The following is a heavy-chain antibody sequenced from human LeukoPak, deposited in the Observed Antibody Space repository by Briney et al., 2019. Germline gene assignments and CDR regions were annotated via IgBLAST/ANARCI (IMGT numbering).Heavy chain of an antibody. D-gene: IGHD6-19*01. Sequence: GRSLRLSCAASGFTFSSYAMHWVRQAPGKGLEWVAVISYDGSNKYYADSVKGRFTISRDNSKNTLYLQMNSLRAEDTAVYYWARAGRQWLPRRWNTDPYYYYYGMDVWGQGTTVTVSS. CDR1: GFTFSSYA. V-gene: IGHV3-30-3*01. CDR2: ISYDGSNK. CDR3: ARAGRQWLPRRWNTDPYYYYYGMDV. J-gene: IGHJ6*02.